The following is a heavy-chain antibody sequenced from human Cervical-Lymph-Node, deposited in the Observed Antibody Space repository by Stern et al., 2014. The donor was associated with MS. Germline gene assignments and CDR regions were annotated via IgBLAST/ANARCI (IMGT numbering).Heavy chain of an antibody. CDR2: IIPIFGPA. D-gene: IGHD3-22*01. Sequence: VQLLESGAEVKKPGSSVKVSCKASGGTFSSYAISWVRQAPGQGLEWMGGIIPIFGPANYAQKFQGRVTITADESTSTAYMELSSLRSEDTAVYYCASPYYDSSGPFDYWGQGTLVTVSS. J-gene: IGHJ4*02. CDR1: GGTFSSYA. V-gene: IGHV1-69*01. CDR3: ASPYYDSSGPFDY.